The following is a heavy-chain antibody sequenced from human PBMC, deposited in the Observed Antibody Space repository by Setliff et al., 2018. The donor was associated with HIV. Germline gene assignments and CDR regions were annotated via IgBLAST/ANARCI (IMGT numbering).Heavy chain of an antibody. CDR1: GFTFSSYS. D-gene: IGHD5-12*01. CDR3: AKDPRAAVATICDY. J-gene: IGHJ4*02. V-gene: IGHV3-23*01. CDR2: ISGSGGST. Sequence: GGSLRLSCAASGFTFSSYSMSWVRQAPGKGLEWVSGISGSGGSTYYADSVKGRFTISRDNSKNTLYLQMNSLRAEDTAVYYCAKDPRAAVATICDYWGQGTLVTVSS.